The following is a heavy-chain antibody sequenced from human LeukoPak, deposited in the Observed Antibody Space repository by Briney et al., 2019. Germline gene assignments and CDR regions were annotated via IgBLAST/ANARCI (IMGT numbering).Heavy chain of an antibody. Sequence: SETLSLTCTVSGGSISSGGYYWSWIRQHPGKGLEWIGYIYYSGSTYYNPPLKSRGTISVDTSKNQCALNLSSVTSADTAVYYCSRIEEAGTEGGALDYWGQGTLVNVSS. D-gene: IGHD6-13*01. CDR1: GGSISSGGYY. CDR2: IYYSGST. J-gene: IGHJ4*02. CDR3: SRIEEAGTEGGALDY. V-gene: IGHV4-31*03.